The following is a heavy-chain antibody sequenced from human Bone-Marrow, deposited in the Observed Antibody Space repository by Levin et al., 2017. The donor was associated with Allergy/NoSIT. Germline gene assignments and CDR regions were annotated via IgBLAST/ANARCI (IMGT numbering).Heavy chain of an antibody. CDR2: IKHDGTEK. V-gene: IGHV3-7*01. J-gene: IGHJ4*02. Sequence: GGSLRLSCAASGFTFSSSWMTWVRQAPGKGLEWVANIKHDGTEKYYVDSVKGRFTISRDNAKNSLFLQMNSLRAEDTALYYCATDGRICDGGTCYSSEGYFDYWGQGALVTVSS. CDR1: GFTFSSSW. CDR3: ATDGRICDGGTCYSSEGYFDY. D-gene: IGHD2-15*01.